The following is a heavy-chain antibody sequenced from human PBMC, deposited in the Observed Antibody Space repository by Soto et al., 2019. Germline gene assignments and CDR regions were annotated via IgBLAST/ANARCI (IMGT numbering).Heavy chain of an antibody. D-gene: IGHD3-3*01. CDR3: VKDTYDFWSGPFDY. CDR1: GFTFDDYA. Sequence: GGSLRLSCAASGFTFDDYAMHWVRQAPGKGLEWVSGISWNSGSIGYADSVKGRFTISRDNAKNSLYLQMNSLRAEDTALYYCVKDTYDFWSGPFDYWGQGTLVTSPQ. J-gene: IGHJ4*02. CDR2: ISWNSGSI. V-gene: IGHV3-9*01.